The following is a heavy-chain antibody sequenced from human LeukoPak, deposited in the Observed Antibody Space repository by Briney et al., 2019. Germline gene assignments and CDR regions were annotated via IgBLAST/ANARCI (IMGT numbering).Heavy chain of an antibody. D-gene: IGHD5-12*01. CDR1: GGSISSYY. CDR2: IYTSGST. CDR3: AREYDIVATRFFDY. J-gene: IGHJ4*02. V-gene: IGHV4-4*07. Sequence: PSETLSLTCTVSGGSISSYYWSWIRQPAGKGLEWIGRIYTSGSTNYNPSLKSRVTISVDTSKNQFSLKLSSVTAADTAVYYCAREYDIVATRFFDYWGQGTLVTVSS.